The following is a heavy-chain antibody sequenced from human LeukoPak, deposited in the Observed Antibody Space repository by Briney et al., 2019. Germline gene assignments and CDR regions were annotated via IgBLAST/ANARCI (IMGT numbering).Heavy chain of an antibody. J-gene: IGHJ4*02. V-gene: IGHV4-59*01. Sequence: KPSETLSLTCTVSGGSISSYYWSWIRQPPGKGLEWIGYIYYSGSTNYNPSLKSRVTISVDTSKNQFSLKLSSVTAADTAVYYCARGDYIAAAGGFDYWGQGTLVTVSS. CDR1: GGSISSYY. D-gene: IGHD6-13*01. CDR3: ARGDYIAAAGGFDY. CDR2: IYYSGST.